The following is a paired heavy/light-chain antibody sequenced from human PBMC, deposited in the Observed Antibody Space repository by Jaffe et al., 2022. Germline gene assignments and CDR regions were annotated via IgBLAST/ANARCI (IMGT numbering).Light chain of an antibody. V-gene: IGKV3-20*01. J-gene: IGKJ5*01. CDR3: QQYHNFSIT. CDR1: QTIHSSY. Sequence: EIVLTQSPGTLSLSPGERATLSCRASQTIHSSYLAWFQQKPGQPPRLLIYAASSRPTGIPDRFSGSGSGTDFTLTISRLESEDFAVYYCQQYHNFSITFGQGTRLDIK. CDR2: AAS.
Heavy chain of an antibody. D-gene: IGHD5-18*01. CDR3: AKDISVDTAMVLDS. CDR1: GFTFDDYA. V-gene: IGHV3-43D*03. Sequence: EVHLVESGGVVVQPGGSLRLSCAGSGFTFDDYAMYWVRQVPGKGLEWLSYITWDGSTTFYGDSVKGRFTVSRDNSKNSLYLQMHSLRLEDTGLYYCAKDISVDTAMVLDSWGQGTLVTVSS. J-gene: IGHJ4*02. CDR2: ITWDGSTT.